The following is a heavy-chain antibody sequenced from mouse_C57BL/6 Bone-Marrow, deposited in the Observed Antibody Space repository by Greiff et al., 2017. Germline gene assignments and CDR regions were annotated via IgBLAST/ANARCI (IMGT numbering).Heavy chain of an antibody. D-gene: IGHD3-2*02. CDR1: GYAFSSSW. J-gene: IGHJ2*01. CDR2: IYPGDGDT. V-gene: IGHV1-82*01. CDR3: ARYSSGFYFDY. Sequence: VQLQQSGPELVKPGASVKISCKASGYAFSSSWMNWVKQRPGKGLEWIGRIYPGDGDTNYNGKFKGKATLTADKSSSTAYMQLSSLTSEDSAVYFCARYSSGFYFDYWGQCTTLTGSS.